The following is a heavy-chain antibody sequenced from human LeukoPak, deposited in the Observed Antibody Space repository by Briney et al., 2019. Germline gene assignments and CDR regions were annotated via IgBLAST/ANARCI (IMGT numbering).Heavy chain of an antibody. D-gene: IGHD6-13*01. V-gene: IGHV1-8*03. CDR3: ARTLYIAAAPGGFDY. J-gene: IGHJ4*02. CDR1: GYTFTSYD. CDR2: MNPNSGNT. Sequence: ASVKVSCKASGYTFTSYDINWVRQATGQGLEWMGWMNPNSGNTGYAQKFQGRVTITRNTSISTAYMELRSLRSDDTAVYYCARTLYIAAAPGGFDYWGQGTLVTVSS.